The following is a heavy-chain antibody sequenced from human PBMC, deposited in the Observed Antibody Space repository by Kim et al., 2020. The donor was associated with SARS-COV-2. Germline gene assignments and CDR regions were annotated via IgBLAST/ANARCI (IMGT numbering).Heavy chain of an antibody. CDR2: LMFSTGGT. V-gene: IGHV3-9*01. J-gene: IGHJ6*02. Sequence: GGSLRLSCVVSGSPFRDHAIHWVRQVPGRGLEWVSGLMFSTGGTGYTDSVKGRFTISRDNAKNSLYLHMNSLRPEDTALYFCTRDLRPGGADVWGRGTTVIVSS. D-gene: IGHD4-17*01. CDR1: GSPFRDHA. CDR3: TRDLRPGGADV.